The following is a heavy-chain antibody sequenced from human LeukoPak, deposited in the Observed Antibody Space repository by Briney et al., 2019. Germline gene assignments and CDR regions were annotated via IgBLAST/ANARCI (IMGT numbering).Heavy chain of an antibody. D-gene: IGHD3-22*01. CDR1: GGTFSSYA. V-gene: IGHV1-69*05. J-gene: IGHJ3*02. Sequence: SVKVSCKASGGTFSSYAISWVRQAPGQGLEWMGRIIPIFGTANYAQKFQGRVTITTDESTSTACMELSSLRSEDTAVYYCARLGYYDSSGYYRVGAFDIWGQGTMVTVSS. CDR3: ARLGYYDSSGYYRVGAFDI. CDR2: IIPIFGTA.